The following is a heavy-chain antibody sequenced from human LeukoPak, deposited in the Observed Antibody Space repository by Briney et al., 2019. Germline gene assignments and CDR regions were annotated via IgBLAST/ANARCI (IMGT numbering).Heavy chain of an antibody. CDR1: GGFISTSNYY. CDR3: AKFFYHFFGFPPH. V-gene: IGHV4-39*01. J-gene: IGHJ4*02. Sequence: PSETLSLTCSVSGGFISTSNYYWGWIRQPPGKGLEWIGTIYYSGRTYYNPSLQSRVTISLDTSQNQLSLQVRSVTVVDTAVYYCAKFFYHFFGFPPHWGQGTLVTVSS. D-gene: IGHD3-3*02. CDR2: IYYSGRT.